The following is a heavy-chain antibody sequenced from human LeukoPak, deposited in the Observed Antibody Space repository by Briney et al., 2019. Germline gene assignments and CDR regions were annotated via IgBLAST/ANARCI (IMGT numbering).Heavy chain of an antibody. CDR1: GFPFSTYG. Sequence: RTGRSLRLSCAASGFPFSTYGLHWVRQAPGKGLEWVAVTHADAIHGNNKYYADSVKGRFTISRDNSKNTLYLQMDSLRAEDTAVYFCVTGGGYYYDHWGQGTLVIVSS. D-gene: IGHD3-22*01. CDR2: THADAIHGNNK. V-gene: IGHV3-33*01. CDR3: VTGGGYYYDH. J-gene: IGHJ4*02.